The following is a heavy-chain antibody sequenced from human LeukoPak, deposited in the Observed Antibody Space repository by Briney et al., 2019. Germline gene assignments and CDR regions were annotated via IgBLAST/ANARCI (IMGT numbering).Heavy chain of an antibody. CDR3: ARQKTYYYDSSERDWFDP. V-gene: IGHV4-4*09. CDR2: ICTSGST. J-gene: IGHJ5*02. CDR1: GGSISSYY. Sequence: SETLSLTCTVSGGSISSYYWSWIRQPPGKGLEWIGYICTSGSTNYNPSLKSRVTISVDTSKNQFSLKLSSVTAADTAVYYCARQKTYYYDSSERDWFDPWGQGTLVTVSS. D-gene: IGHD3-22*01.